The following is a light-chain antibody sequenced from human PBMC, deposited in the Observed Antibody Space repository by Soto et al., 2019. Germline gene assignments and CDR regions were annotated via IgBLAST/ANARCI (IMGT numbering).Light chain of an antibody. CDR2: WAS. CDR3: QQYYRPWT. V-gene: IGKV4-1*01. Sequence: DIVMTQSPDSLAVSLGERATINCKSSQSVLYSSNNKNYLAWYQQKPGQPPKLLIYWASTRESGVPDRFSDSGSGTDFPHAISSLQADDVAVYYCQQYYRPWTFGQGTKVEIK. J-gene: IGKJ1*01. CDR1: QSVLYSSNNKNY.